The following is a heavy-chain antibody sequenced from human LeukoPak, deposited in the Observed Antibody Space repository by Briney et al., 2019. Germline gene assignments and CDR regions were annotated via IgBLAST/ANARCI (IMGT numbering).Heavy chain of an antibody. V-gene: IGHV1-69*05. CDR3: ARPIAVADNDAFDI. Sequence: ASVKVSCKASGGTFSSYAISWVRQAPGQGLEWMGGIIPIFGTANYAQKFQGRVTITTDESTSTAYMELSSLRSEDTAVYYCARPIAVADNDAFDIWGQGTMVTVSS. CDR2: IIPIFGTA. J-gene: IGHJ3*02. CDR1: GGTFSSYA. D-gene: IGHD6-19*01.